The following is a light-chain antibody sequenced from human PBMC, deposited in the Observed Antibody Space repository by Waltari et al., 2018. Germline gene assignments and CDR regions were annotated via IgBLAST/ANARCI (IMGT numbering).Light chain of an antibody. V-gene: IGLV3-21*04. J-gene: IGLJ2*01. Sequence: YVLTQPPSVSVAPGETAKIACGGNNIETKSVHWYQQKSGQAPVLVIYYDSDRPSGIPERFSGSNSGNTATLTISRVEAGDEADYYCHVWDSSGDHSVVFGGGTKLTVL. CDR3: HVWDSSGDHSVV. CDR1: NIETKS. CDR2: YDS.